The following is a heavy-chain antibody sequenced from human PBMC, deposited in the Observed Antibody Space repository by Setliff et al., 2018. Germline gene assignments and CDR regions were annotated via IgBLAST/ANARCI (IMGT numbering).Heavy chain of an antibody. Sequence: ASVKVSCKASGYSFSDSAVNWVRQAPGQGLEWVGWISAYSGNAYYTQNLQGRVTLTTDTSTTTAYMELRSLRSDDTAVYYCARDPLYRENLSRVFDFWGQGTMVTVS. CDR1: GYSFSDSA. CDR3: ARDPLYRENLSRVFDF. J-gene: IGHJ3*01. D-gene: IGHD3-16*02. V-gene: IGHV1-18*01. CDR2: ISAYSGNA.